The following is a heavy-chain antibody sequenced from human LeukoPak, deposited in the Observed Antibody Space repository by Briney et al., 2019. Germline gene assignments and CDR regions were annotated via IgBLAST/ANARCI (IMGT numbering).Heavy chain of an antibody. CDR1: GFNFSGYA. D-gene: IGHD4-17*01. Sequence: SGGSLRLSCTASGFNFSGYAMSWVRQAPGKGLEWVSAISGSGGSTYCADSVKGRFTISRDNSKDTLYMQLNSPRAEDTAVYFCAKGQTTVMAFDVWGQGTMVSVSS. CDR2: ISGSGGST. CDR3: AKGQTTVMAFDV. V-gene: IGHV3-23*01. J-gene: IGHJ3*01.